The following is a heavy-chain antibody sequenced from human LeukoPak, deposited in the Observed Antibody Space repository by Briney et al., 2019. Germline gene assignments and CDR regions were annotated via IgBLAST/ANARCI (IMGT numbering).Heavy chain of an antibody. V-gene: IGHV1-18*01. Sequence: GASVKVSCKASGYTFTSYGISWVRRAPGQGLEWMGWISAYNGNTNYAQKLQGRVTMTTDTSTSTAYVELRSLRSDDTAVYYCARDTYGGNEYYYYYGMDVWGQGTTVTVSS. CDR2: ISAYNGNT. CDR3: ARDTYGGNEYYYYYGMDV. D-gene: IGHD4-23*01. J-gene: IGHJ6*02. CDR1: GYTFTSYG.